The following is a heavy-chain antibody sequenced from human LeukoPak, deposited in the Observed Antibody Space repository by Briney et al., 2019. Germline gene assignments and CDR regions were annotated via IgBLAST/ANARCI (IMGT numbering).Heavy chain of an antibody. CDR2: ISAYNGNT. V-gene: IGHV1-18*01. CDR1: GYTFTSYG. D-gene: IGHD2-15*01. CDR3: ARDRYCSGGRCYELGFDY. J-gene: IGHJ4*02. Sequence: ASVKVSCKASGYTFTSYGISWVRQAPGQGLEWMGWISAYNGNTNYAQKLQGRVTMTTDTSTSTAYMELRSLRSDDTAVYYCARDRYCSGGRCYELGFDYWGQGTLVTVSS.